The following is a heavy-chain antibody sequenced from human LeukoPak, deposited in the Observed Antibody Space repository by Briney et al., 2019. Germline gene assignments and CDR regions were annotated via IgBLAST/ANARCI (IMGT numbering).Heavy chain of an antibody. CDR2: ISNSDGST. CDR3: AKVSLNMVNDAFDI. Sequence: PGGSLRLSCAASGFTFSSYAMSWVRQAPGKGLEWVSTISNSDGSTYYADSVKGRFTISRDNSKNTLYLQMNSLRAEDTAMYYCAKVSLNMVNDAFDIWGQGTMVSVSS. J-gene: IGHJ3*02. CDR1: GFTFSSYA. D-gene: IGHD4/OR15-4a*01. V-gene: IGHV3-23*01.